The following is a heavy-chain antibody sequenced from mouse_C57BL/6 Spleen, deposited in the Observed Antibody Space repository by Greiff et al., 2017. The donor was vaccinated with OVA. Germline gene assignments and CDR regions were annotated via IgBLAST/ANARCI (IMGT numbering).Heavy chain of an antibody. Sequence: EVKLMESGGGLVKPGGSLKLSCAASGFTFSDYGMYWVRQAPEKGLEWVAYISSGSSTIYYADTVKGRFTISRDNAKNTLFLQMTSLRSEDTAMYYWAREGGYFDVWGTGTTVTVSS. J-gene: IGHJ1*03. CDR1: GFTFSDYG. CDR2: ISSGSSTI. V-gene: IGHV5-17*01. CDR3: AREGGYFDV.